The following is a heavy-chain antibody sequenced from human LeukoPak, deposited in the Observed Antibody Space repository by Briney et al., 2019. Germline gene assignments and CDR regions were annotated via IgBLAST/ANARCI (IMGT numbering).Heavy chain of an antibody. D-gene: IGHD4-23*01. CDR2: IIPIFGTA. Sequence: ASVKVSCKASGGTFSSYAISWVRQAPGQGLEWMGGIIPIFGTANYAQKFQGRVTITADKSTSTAYMELSSLRSEDTAVYYCARAIDYGGNAYYYYMDVWGKGTTVTVSS. J-gene: IGHJ6*03. CDR3: ARAIDYGGNAYYYYMDV. V-gene: IGHV1-69*06. CDR1: GGTFSSYA.